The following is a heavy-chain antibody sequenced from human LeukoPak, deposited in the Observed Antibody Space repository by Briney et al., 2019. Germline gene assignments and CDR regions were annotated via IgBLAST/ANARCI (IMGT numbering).Heavy chain of an antibody. CDR3: ARRLAPSRNDAFDI. CDR2: IYYSGST. V-gene: IGHV4-39*01. CDR1: GGSINSGSYY. D-gene: IGHD6-13*01. J-gene: IGHJ3*02. Sequence: PSESLSLAFSVAGGSINSGSYYWGWLRQPPGMGLEGIGTIYYSGSTYYNPSLKSRVTISVDTSKNQFSLKLSSVTASDTAVYYCARRLAPSRNDAFDIWGQGTMVTVSS.